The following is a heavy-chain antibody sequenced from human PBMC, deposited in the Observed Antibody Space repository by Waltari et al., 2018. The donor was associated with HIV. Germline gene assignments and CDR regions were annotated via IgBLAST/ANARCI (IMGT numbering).Heavy chain of an antibody. CDR2: IYHGGNT. CDR1: GDSISSAYY. CDR3: ARLPRDGSGYIVN. V-gene: IGHV4-38-2*01. Sequence: QVQLQESGPGLVKPSETLSLTCAVSGDSISSAYYWGWIRQPPGKGLDWIGNIYHGGNTYYNASLKSRVTISVDTSKSQFSLNLRSVTAADTAVYYCARLPRDGSGYIVNWGQGTLVTVSS. J-gene: IGHJ4*02. D-gene: IGHD3-22*01.